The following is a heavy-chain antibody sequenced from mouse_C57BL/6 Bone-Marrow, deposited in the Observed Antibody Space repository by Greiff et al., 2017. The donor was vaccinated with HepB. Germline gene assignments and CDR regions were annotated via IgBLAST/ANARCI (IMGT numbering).Heavy chain of an antibody. V-gene: IGHV1-74*01. CDR1: GYTFTSYW. CDR3: AIIYGSSPWFAY. CDR2: IHPSDSDT. J-gene: IGHJ3*01. D-gene: IGHD1-1*01. Sequence: QVHVKQSGAELVKPGASVKVSCKASGYTFTSYWMHWVKQRPGQGLEWIGRIHPSDSDTNYNQKFKGKATLTVDKSSSTAYMQLSSLTSEDSAVYYCAIIYGSSPWFAYWGQGTLVTVSA.